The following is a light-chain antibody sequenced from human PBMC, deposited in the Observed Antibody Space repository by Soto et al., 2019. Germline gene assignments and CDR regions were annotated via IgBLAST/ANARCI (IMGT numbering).Light chain of an antibody. CDR3: QQYNSYSSLT. CDR1: QSISSW. J-gene: IGKJ4*01. Sequence: DIQMTQSPSTLSASVGDRVTITCRASQSISSWLAWYQQKPGKTLMLLIYKASSLESGVPSRFSGSGSGTEFTLTISSLQPDDFATYYCQQYNSYSSLTFGGGTKVDIK. CDR2: KAS. V-gene: IGKV1-5*03.